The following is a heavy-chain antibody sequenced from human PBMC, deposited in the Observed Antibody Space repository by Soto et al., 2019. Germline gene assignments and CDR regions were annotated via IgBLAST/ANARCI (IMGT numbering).Heavy chain of an antibody. CDR1: GFTFSDHY. V-gene: IGHV3-11*06. CDR3: SRGGGGGLFDL. D-gene: IGHD2-21*01. J-gene: IGHJ4*02. CDR2: ISPRTTYK. Sequence: QVQLVASGGGLVKPGGSLRLSCASSGFTFSDHYMSWIRRSPGKGLEFLSYISPRTTYKNYADSVKGRFTIAIDNAKNSLYLQLNSLRAEDTAIYSCSRGGGGGLFDLWGQGTFVTVSS.